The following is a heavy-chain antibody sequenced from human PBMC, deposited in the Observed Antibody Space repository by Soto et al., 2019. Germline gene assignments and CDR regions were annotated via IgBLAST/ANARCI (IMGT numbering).Heavy chain of an antibody. D-gene: IGHD3-10*01. Sequence: GGSLRLSCAASGFTFTNYAMNWVRQAPGKGLEWVSTITGGGGGSTNYADSVKGRFTISRDNSKNTLYLQMNSLRAEDTAVYYCAKDTTPLLWFGELPSTPFDYWGQGTLVTVSS. J-gene: IGHJ4*02. CDR1: GFTFTNYA. CDR2: ITGGGGGST. CDR3: AKDTTPLLWFGELPSTPFDY. V-gene: IGHV3-23*01.